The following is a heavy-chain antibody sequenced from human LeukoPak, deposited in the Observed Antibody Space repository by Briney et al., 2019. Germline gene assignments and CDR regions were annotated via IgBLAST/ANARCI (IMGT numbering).Heavy chain of an antibody. CDR2: IYYSGST. J-gene: IGHJ5*02. D-gene: IGHD2-15*01. CDR1: GGSISSYY. CDR3: ARDIVVQSRVDWFDP. Sequence: SETLSLTCTVSGGSISSYYWSWIRQPPGKGLEWIGYIYYSGSTNYNPSLKSRVTISVDTSKNQFSLKLSSVTAADTAIYHCARDIVVQSRVDWFDPWGRGTPVTVSS. V-gene: IGHV4-59*01.